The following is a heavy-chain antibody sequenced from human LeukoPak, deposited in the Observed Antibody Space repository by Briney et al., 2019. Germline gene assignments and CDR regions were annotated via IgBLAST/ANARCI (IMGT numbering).Heavy chain of an antibody. CDR3: ARVGGSGYLHFDY. D-gene: IGHD3-22*01. Sequence: GGSLRLSCAASGFTFSSYSMNWVRQAPGKGLEWVSSISSSSKYIYYADSVKGRFTISRDNAKNSLYLQMNSLRAEDTAVYYCARVGGSGYLHFDYWGQGTLVTVSS. V-gene: IGHV3-21*01. CDR2: ISSSSKYI. CDR1: GFTFSSYS. J-gene: IGHJ4*02.